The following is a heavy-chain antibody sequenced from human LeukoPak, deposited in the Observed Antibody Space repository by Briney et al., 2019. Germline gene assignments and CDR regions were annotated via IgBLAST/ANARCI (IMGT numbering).Heavy chain of an antibody. V-gene: IGHV1-18*01. Sequence: GASVKVSCKASGGTFSSYAISWVRQAPGQGLEWMGWISAYNGNTNYAQKLQGRVTMTTDTSTSTAYMELRSLRSDDTAVYYCARDRSCSSTSCRDYWGQGTLVTVSS. J-gene: IGHJ4*02. CDR2: ISAYNGNT. D-gene: IGHD2-2*01. CDR1: GGTFSSYA. CDR3: ARDRSCSSTSCRDY.